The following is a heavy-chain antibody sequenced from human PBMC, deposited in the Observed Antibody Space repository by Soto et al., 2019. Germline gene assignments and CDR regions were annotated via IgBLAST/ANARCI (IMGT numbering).Heavy chain of an antibody. V-gene: IGHV3-30*18. J-gene: IGHJ4*02. D-gene: IGHD2-15*01. CDR2: ISSDGSDK. Sequence: QVQLVESEGGVVQPGRSLRLSCAASGFTFSNFGMHWVRQAPDKGLEWVAVISSDGSDKYYSDSVKGRFTISRDNSKHSLFLQLNSLRVEDTAVYYCAKGSEVARQELDYWGQGTLVTVSS. CDR1: GFTFSNFG. CDR3: AKGSEVARQELDY.